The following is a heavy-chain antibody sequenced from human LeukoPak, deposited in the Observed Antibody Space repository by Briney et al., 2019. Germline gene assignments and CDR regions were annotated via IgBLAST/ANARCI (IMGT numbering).Heavy chain of an antibody. CDR2: ISGSSTYI. CDR3: ASTTGDRDY. J-gene: IGHJ4*02. Sequence: GGSLRLSCVASGFTFSSYSMNWLRQAPGKGLEWVSYISGSSTYIYYVDSLKGRFTISRDNAKNSLYLQMNSLRVEDTAVYYCASTTGDRDYWGQGTLVNVSS. CDR1: GFTFSSYS. V-gene: IGHV3-21*01. D-gene: IGHD7-27*01.